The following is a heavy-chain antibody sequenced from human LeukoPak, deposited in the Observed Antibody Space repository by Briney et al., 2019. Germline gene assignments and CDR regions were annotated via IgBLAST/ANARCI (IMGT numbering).Heavy chain of an antibody. CDR3: AGAGPGQFCSSPSCPALFDY. Sequence: GGSLRLSCEASGFTFSRYAMHWVRQAPGKGLEWVTLISYDGSNKYYADSVKGRFTISRDNAKNSLYLQMNSLRAEDTAVYYWAGAGPGQFCSSPSCPALFDYGGQEPRVTVS. V-gene: IGHV3-30-3*01. J-gene: IGHJ4*02. D-gene: IGHD2-2*01. CDR2: ISYDGSNK. CDR1: GFTFSRYA.